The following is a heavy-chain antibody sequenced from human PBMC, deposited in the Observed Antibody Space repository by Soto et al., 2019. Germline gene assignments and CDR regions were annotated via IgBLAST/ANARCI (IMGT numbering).Heavy chain of an antibody. J-gene: IGHJ4*02. Sequence: LSLACAVSGYSISSGSYWGWIRQPPGKGLEWIGSIYHSGSTYYNPSLKSRVTISVDTSKNQFSLKVSSVTAADTAVFYCARSAQIVGVPYSFDYCAKGTLVTV. V-gene: IGHV4-38-2*01. D-gene: IGHD2-2*01. CDR2: IYHSGST. CDR3: ARSAQIVGVPYSFDY. CDR1: GYSISSGSY.